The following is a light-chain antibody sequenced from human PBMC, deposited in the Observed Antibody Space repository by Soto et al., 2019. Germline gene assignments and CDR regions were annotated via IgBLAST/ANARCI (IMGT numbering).Light chain of an antibody. CDR1: QSVSSY. Sequence: EIVLTQSPATLSLSPGERATLSCRASQSVSSYLACYQQKPGQAPRLLIYDASNTATGIPARFSGSGSGTDFTLTIGSLEPEDFAIYYCQQRSNWPPVTFGGGTKVEIK. J-gene: IGKJ4*01. CDR2: DAS. V-gene: IGKV3-11*01. CDR3: QQRSNWPPVT.